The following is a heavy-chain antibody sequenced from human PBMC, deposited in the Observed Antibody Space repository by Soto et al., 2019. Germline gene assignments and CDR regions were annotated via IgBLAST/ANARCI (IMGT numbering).Heavy chain of an antibody. V-gene: IGHV4-38-2*01. CDR2: IYHSGST. D-gene: IGHD3-3*01. Sequence: PSETLSLTCAVSGYSISSGYYWGWIRQPPGKGLEWIGSIYHSGSTYYNPSLKSRVTISVDTSKNQFSLKLSSVTAADTAVYYCARADFPAGSAPGGRGTLVPV. J-gene: IGHJ5*02. CDR3: ARADFPAGSAP. CDR1: GYSISSGYY.